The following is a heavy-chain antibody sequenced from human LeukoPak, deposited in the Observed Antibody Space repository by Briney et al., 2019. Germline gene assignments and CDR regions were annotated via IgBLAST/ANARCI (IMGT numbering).Heavy chain of an antibody. CDR3: ARQRRRVVPAALDY. Sequence: PSETLSLTCTVSGASISSYYWSWIRQPPGKGLEWIGDIYYSGSIKYNPSLKSRVTMSVDTSKNQFSLKLSSVTAADTAVYYCARQRRRVVPAALDYWGQGTLVTVSS. V-gene: IGHV4-59*08. D-gene: IGHD2-2*01. CDR2: IYYSGSI. J-gene: IGHJ4*02. CDR1: GASISSYY.